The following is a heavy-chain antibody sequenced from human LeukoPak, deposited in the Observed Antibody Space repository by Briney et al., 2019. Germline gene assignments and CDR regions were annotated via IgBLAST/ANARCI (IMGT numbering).Heavy chain of an antibody. D-gene: IGHD2-15*01. CDR2: ISGGGGTT. J-gene: IGHJ4*02. Sequence: GGSLRLSCAASGLTFSGHAMSWVRQGPGKGLEWVSIISGGGGTTDYADSVKGRFTISRDNLKNTLYLEMNSLRAEDTAIYFCVKGRGPSWPNSREFDSWGQGTLVTVSS. CDR3: VKGRGPSWPNSREFDS. CDR1: GLTFSGHA. V-gene: IGHV3-23*01.